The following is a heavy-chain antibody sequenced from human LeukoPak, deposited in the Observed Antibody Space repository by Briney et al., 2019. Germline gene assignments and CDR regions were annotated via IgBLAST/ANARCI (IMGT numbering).Heavy chain of an antibody. CDR1: GGSISCYY. CDR2: NYYYGST. J-gene: IGHJ5*02. Sequence: AEALSLTCTIPGGSISCYYWGWIRRPPGWGLEWIGYNYYYGSTNYDPSVQSRVTIGLDPAKNQLSAKLSSVSAADTALYYCARGAYRDYSLDLWGQGTLVSVSS. D-gene: IGHD4-17*01. CDR3: ARGAYRDYSLDL. V-gene: IGHV4-59*01.